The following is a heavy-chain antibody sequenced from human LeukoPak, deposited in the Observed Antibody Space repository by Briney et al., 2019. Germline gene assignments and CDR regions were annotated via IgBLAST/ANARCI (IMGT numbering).Heavy chain of an antibody. CDR1: GGSISSSSYY. CDR2: IYYSGST. D-gene: IGHD5-24*01. Sequence: SETLSLTCTVSGGSISSSSYYWGWIRRPPGKGLEWIGSIYYSGSTYYNPSLKSRVTISLDTSKNQFSLKLSSVTAADTAVYYCARRFLGDGYKTFDYWGQGTLVTVSS. V-gene: IGHV4-39*07. CDR3: ARRFLGDGYKTFDY. J-gene: IGHJ4*02.